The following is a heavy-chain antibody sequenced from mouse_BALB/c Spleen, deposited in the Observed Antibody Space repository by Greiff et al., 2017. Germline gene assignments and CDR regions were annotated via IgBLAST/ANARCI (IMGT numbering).Heavy chain of an antibody. J-gene: IGHJ4*01. CDR3: ARSRGSTVMDY. Sequence: EVQLVESGGGLVQPGGSRKLSCAASGFTFSSFGMHWVRQAPEKGLEWVAYISSGSSTIYYADTVKGRFTISRDNPKNTLFLQMTSLRSEDTAMYYCARSRGSTVMDYWGQGTSVTVSS. CDR1: GFTFSSFG. CDR2: ISSGSSTI. D-gene: IGHD1-1*01. V-gene: IGHV5-17*02.